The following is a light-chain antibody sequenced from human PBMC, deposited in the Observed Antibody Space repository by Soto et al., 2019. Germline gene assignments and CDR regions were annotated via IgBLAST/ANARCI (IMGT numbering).Light chain of an antibody. CDR3: QVWDSSLVV. Sequence: SSELTQPLSVSVALGQTARITCGGNNIGSKNVHWYQQKPGQAPVLVIYRDSNRPSGIPERFSGSKSGNTATLTISRAQAGDEADYYCQVWDSSLVVFGTGTKLTVL. V-gene: IGLV3-9*01. J-gene: IGLJ1*01. CDR1: NIGSKN. CDR2: RDS.